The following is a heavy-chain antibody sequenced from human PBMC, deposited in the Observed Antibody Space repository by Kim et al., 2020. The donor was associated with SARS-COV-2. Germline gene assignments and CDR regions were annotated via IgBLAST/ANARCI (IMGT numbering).Heavy chain of an antibody. CDR3: ARGGRVVPASIRRYNAMDV. V-gene: IGHV1-3*01. CDR2: INAGNGNT. CDR1: GYTFTDYC. J-gene: IGHJ6*02. Sequence: ASVKVSCKPSGYTFTDYCIHWVRQAPGQRLEWMGWINAGNGNTQYSQKFQGRVTITGDTSAGTVYMELSSLRSEDTAVYYCARGGRVVPASIRRYNAMDVWGQWTTVTVSS. D-gene: IGHD2-2*01.